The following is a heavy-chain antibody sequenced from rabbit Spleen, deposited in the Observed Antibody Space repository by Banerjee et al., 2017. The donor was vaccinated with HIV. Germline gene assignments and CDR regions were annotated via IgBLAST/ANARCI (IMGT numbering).Heavy chain of an antibody. J-gene: IGHJ4*01. D-gene: IGHD1-1*01. V-gene: IGHV1S40*01. CDR3: ARRDSGSNFAL. Sequence: QSLEESGGDLVKPGASLTFTCTASGFSFSSSHWIWWVRQAPGKGLEWIGCIYAGSGGSTYYASWAKGRFTISKTSSTTVTLQMTSLTAADTATYFCARRDSGSNFALWGQGTLVTVS. CDR2: IYAGSGGST. CDR1: GFSFSSSHW.